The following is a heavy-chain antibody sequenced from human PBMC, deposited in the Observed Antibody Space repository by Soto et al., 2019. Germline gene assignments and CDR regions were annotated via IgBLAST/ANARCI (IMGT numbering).Heavy chain of an antibody. V-gene: IGHV4-30-2*01. Sequence: SEPLSLTCAVSGGSISSGGYSWSWIRQPPGKGLEWIGYIYHSGSTYYNPSLKSRVTISVDRSKNQFSLKLSSVTAADTAVYYCARSGYSYGYDYYYGMDVWGQGTTVTVSS. D-gene: IGHD5-18*01. CDR1: GGSISSGGYS. CDR3: ARSGYSYGYDYYYGMDV. CDR2: IYHSGST. J-gene: IGHJ6*02.